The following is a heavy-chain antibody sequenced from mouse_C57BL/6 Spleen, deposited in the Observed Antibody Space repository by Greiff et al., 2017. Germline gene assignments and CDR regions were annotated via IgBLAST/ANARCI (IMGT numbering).Heavy chain of an antibody. J-gene: IGHJ1*03. Sequence: QVQLQQPGAELVMPGASVKLSCKASGYTFTSYWMHWAKQRPGQGLEWIGEIDPSDSYTNYNQKFKGKSTLTVDKSSSTAYMQLSSLTSEDSAVYYCARKDYGSSYDWYFDVWGTGTTVTVSS. CDR3: ARKDYGSSYDWYFDV. D-gene: IGHD1-1*01. CDR1: GYTFTSYW. CDR2: IDPSDSYT. V-gene: IGHV1-69*01.